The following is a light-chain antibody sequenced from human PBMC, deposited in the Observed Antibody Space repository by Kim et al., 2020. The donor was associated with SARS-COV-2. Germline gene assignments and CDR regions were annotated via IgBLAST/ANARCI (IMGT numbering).Light chain of an antibody. CDR2: RNN. CDR3: SAWDYSVSAWV. V-gene: IGLV10-54*04. Sequence: QAGLTQPPSVSKDLRQTATLTCTGDSNNVGNEGAAWLQQHQGHPPKLLFYRNNDRPSGISERFSASRSGNTASLTITGLQPEDEADYYCSAWDYSVSAWVFGGGTQLTVL. CDR1: SNNVGNEG. J-gene: IGLJ3*02.